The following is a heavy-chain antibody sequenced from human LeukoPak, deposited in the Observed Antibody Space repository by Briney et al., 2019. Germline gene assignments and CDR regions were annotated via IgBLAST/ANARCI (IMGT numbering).Heavy chain of an antibody. CDR2: ISGSGGST. CDR3: AKDPMVRGLTYDS. Sequence: GGSLRLSCAASGFTFSSYAMTWVRQAPGKGLEWVSAISGSGGSTYYADSVKGRFTISRDNSKNTLYLQMNSLRAEDTAVYYCAKDPMVRGLTYDSWGQGTLVTVTS. D-gene: IGHD3-10*01. CDR1: GFTFSSYA. J-gene: IGHJ4*02. V-gene: IGHV3-23*01.